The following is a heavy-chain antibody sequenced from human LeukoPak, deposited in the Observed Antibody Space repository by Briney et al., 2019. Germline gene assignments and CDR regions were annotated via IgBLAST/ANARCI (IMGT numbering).Heavy chain of an antibody. V-gene: IGHV1-46*01. CDR1: GGTFSSYA. CDR3: ARVQSSGGGTYYYPY. D-gene: IGHD2-15*01. Sequence: ASVKVSCKASGGTFSSYAISWVRQAPGQGLEWMGIINPSGGSSTYAQKFQGRVTMTRDLSTNTVFMELSSLRSEDTAFYYCARVQSSGGGTYYYPYWGQGTLVTVSS. J-gene: IGHJ4*02. CDR2: INPSGGSS.